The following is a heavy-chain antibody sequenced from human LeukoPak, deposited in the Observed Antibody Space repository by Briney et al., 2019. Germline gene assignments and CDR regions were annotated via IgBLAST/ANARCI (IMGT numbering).Heavy chain of an antibody. D-gene: IGHD2-21*02. CDR2: ISSSSSTI. V-gene: IGHV3-48*01. Sequence: TGGSLRLSCTASGFTFSSYSMNWVRQAPGKGLEWVSHISSSSSTIYYADSVKGRFTISRDNSKNTLYLQMNSLRAEDTAVYYCAKDMCGGDCYFFTLDYWGQGTLVTVSS. CDR3: AKDMCGGDCYFFTLDY. CDR1: GFTFSSYS. J-gene: IGHJ4*02.